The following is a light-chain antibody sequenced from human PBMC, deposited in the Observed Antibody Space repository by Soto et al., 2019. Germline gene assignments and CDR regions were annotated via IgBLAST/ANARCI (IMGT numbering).Light chain of an antibody. Sequence: EIVLTQSPGTLSLSPGERATLSCRASQSIRNTYLAWYQQKPGQAPRLLIYGASSRATGIPDRFSGSGSGTHFTLIISRLEPEDFAVYYCQQYGSSPPYTFGQGTKLEI. J-gene: IGKJ2*01. CDR1: QSIRNTY. V-gene: IGKV3-20*01. CDR3: QQYGSSPPYT. CDR2: GAS.